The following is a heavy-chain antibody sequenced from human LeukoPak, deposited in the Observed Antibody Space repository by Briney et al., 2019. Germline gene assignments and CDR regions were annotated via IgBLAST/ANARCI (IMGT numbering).Heavy chain of an antibody. CDR1: GGTFGRYG. J-gene: IGHJ3*02. V-gene: IGHV1-69*13. Sequence: SVTVSCKASGGTFGRYGITWLRQAPGQRLEWMGGVSPLYGTSDYAQRFQGRVTISADESTSTASLEVRSLKSEDTAVYYCARDCSGGRCYGAFDIWGQGTLVIVSS. D-gene: IGHD2-15*01. CDR2: VSPLYGTS. CDR3: ARDCSGGRCYGAFDI.